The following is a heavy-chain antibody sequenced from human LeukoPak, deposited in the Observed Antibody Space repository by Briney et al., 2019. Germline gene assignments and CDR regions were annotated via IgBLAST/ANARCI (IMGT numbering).Heavy chain of an antibody. CDR2: NNAGNGNT. J-gene: IGHJ6*02. V-gene: IGHV1-3*01. CDR1: GYTFTSYA. D-gene: IGHD6-6*01. Sequence: ASVKVSCKASGYTFTSYAMHWVRQAPGQRLEWMGWNNAGNGNTKYSQKFQGRVTITRDTSASTAYMELSSLRSEDTAVYYCARRGLTYSSSSNYGMDVWGQGTTVTVSS. CDR3: ARRGLTYSSSSNYGMDV.